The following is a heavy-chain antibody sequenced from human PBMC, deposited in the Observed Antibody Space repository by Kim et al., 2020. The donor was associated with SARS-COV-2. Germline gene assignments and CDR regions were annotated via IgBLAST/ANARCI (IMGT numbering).Heavy chain of an antibody. Sequence: GTTLTDAESVKRRFTITHDNATNTLYLQMNSLRAVDTAVYYCGRSNGWVDYWGQGTLVTVSS. CDR2: GTTL. CDR3: GRSNGWVDY. V-gene: IGHV3-74*01. D-gene: IGHD5-18*01. J-gene: IGHJ4*02.